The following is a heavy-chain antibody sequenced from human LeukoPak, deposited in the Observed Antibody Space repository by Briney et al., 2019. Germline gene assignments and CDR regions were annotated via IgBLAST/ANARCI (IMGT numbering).Heavy chain of an antibody. V-gene: IGHV3-30*02. CDR1: GFTFSTSG. D-gene: IGHD6-19*01. CDR3: AKSVTGIAWFDP. Sequence: GGSLRLSCAASGFTFSTSGMHWVRQAPGKGLEWVAFIRFDGSYTYQTDTVKGRFTISRDNSQNMLFLQMNSLRLEDTALYYCAKSVTGIAWFDPWGQGTLVTVSS. CDR2: IRFDGSYT. J-gene: IGHJ5*02.